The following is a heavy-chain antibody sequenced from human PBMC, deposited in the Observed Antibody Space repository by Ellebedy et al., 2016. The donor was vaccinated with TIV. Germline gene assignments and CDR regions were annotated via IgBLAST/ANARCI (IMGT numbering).Heavy chain of an antibody. CDR2: VHFTGTT. J-gene: IGHJ6*02. V-gene: IGHV4-39*01. CDR1: GGPISSRTRY. CDR3: ATGRRDPLYYRVDV. Sequence: MPSETLSLTCTVSGGPISSRTRYWGWFRQTPEKGLEWIGTVHFTGTTYYHPSLSSPITISADTSNNQFSLKLPSVTAADPAVYYCATGRRDPLYYRVDVWGRGTTVTVSS.